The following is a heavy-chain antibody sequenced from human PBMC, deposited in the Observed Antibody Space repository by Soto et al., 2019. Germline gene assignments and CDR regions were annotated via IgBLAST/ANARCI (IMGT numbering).Heavy chain of an antibody. CDR1: GFTFRSHR. CDR3: ATVFDV. CDR2: IDTDGGGT. D-gene: IGHD4-17*01. Sequence: DVQLVESGGGLVQPGGSLRVSCAASGFTFRSHRIHWVRQAPGKGLEWVSRIDTDGGGTNYADSVKGRFTISTDSAENTVYLQMNGLRVEDTAVYYCATVFDVWGQGTLVTVSS. J-gene: IGHJ4*02. V-gene: IGHV3-74*01.